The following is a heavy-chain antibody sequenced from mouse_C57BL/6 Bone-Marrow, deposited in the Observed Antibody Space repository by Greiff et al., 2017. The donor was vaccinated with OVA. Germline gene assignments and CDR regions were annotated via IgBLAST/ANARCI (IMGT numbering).Heavy chain of an antibody. Sequence: EVQLQQSGTVLARPGASVKMSCKTSGYTFTSYWMHWVKQRPGQGLEWIGAIYPGNSDTSYNQKFKGKAKLTAVTSASTAYRELSSLTNEDSAVYYCTRGGIYYYGSSLYYYAMDYWGQGTSVTVSS. J-gene: IGHJ4*01. V-gene: IGHV1-5*01. CDR1: GYTFTSYW. CDR2: IYPGNSDT. D-gene: IGHD1-1*01. CDR3: TRGGIYYYGSSLYYYAMDY.